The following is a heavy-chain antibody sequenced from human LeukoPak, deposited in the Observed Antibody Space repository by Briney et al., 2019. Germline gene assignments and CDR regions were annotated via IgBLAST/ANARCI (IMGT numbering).Heavy chain of an antibody. CDR3: AREGRDFWSGSRGWFDP. CDR2: THYSGSS. V-gene: IGHV4-30-4*01. J-gene: IGHJ5*02. Sequence: SQTLSLTCTVSGASISSDDYYWSWIRQPPGKGPKWIAYTHYSGSSFYNSSLKSRITISVDTSKNQFSLRLSSVTAADTAVYYCAREGRDFWSGSRGWFDPWGQGTLVTVSS. D-gene: IGHD3-3*01. CDR1: GASISSDDYY.